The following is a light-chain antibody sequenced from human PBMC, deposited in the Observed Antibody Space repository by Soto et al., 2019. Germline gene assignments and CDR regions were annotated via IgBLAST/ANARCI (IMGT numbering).Light chain of an antibody. CDR1: SSDIGTYDY. Sequence: QSALTQPASVSGAPGQSITISCTGTSSDIGTYDYVSWYQQHPGKAPKLMIYEVTNLPSGVSNRFSASKSGNTASLTISGXQAEDEADYYCSSYSSASSRVFGTGTKVTVL. J-gene: IGLJ1*01. CDR3: SSYSSASSRV. V-gene: IGLV2-14*01. CDR2: EVT.